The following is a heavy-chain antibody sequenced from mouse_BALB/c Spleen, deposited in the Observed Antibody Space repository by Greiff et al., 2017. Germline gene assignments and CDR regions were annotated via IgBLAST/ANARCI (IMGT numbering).Heavy chain of an antibody. D-gene: IGHD1-1*01. J-gene: IGHJ2*01. CDR3: ARAHYYGKGVYFDY. CDR2: ISSGSSTI. CDR1: GFTFSSFG. Sequence: EVMLVESGGGLVQPGGSRKLSCAASGFTFSSFGMHWVRQAPEKGLEWVAYISSGSSTIYYADTVKGRFTISRDNPKNTLFLQMTSLRSEDTAMYYCARAHYYGKGVYFDYWGQGTTLTVSS. V-gene: IGHV5-17*02.